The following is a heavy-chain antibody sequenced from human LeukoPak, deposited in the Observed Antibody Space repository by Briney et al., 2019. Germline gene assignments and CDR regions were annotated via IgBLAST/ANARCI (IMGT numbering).Heavy chain of an antibody. J-gene: IGHJ5*02. V-gene: IGHV1-2*02. CDR3: VLAAAGLNWFDP. CDR1: PDTFTRYG. Sequence: ASVKVSCKASPDTFTRYGITWVRQAPGQGLEWMGWVNPKSGSTNYAQKFQGRVTMTRDTSISTAYMELSRLRSDDTAVYYCVLAAAGLNWFDPWGQGTLVTVSS. CDR2: VNPKSGST. D-gene: IGHD6-13*01.